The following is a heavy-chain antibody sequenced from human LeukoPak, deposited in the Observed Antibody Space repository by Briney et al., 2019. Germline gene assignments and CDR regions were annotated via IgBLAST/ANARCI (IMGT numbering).Heavy chain of an antibody. CDR1: GGSFSGYY. CDR3: ARGRGYYDSSLAY. V-gene: IGHV4-34*01. Sequence: SETLSLTCAVYGGSFSGYYWSWIRQPQGKGLEWIGEINHSGRINYNPSLKSRVTISVDTSKNQFSLKLSSVTAADTAVYYCARGRGYYDSSLAYWGQGTLVTVSS. D-gene: IGHD3-22*01. J-gene: IGHJ4*02. CDR2: INHSGRI.